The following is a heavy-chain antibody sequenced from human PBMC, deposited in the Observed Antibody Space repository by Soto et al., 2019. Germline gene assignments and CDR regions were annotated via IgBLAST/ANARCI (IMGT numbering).Heavy chain of an antibody. J-gene: IGHJ4*02. V-gene: IGHV3-33*01. CDR3: AREVSGGSGYYFDY. CDR1: GFTFSSYG. D-gene: IGHD2-15*01. Sequence: GGSLRLSCAASGFTFSSYGMHWVRQAPGKGLEWVAVIWYDGSNKYYADSVKGRFTISRDNSKNTLYLQMNSLRAEDTAVYYCAREVSGGSGYYFDYWGQGTLVTVSS. CDR2: IWYDGSNK.